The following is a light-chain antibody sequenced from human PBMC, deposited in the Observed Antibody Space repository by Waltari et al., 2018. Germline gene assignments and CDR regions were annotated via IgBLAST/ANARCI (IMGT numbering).Light chain of an antibody. J-gene: IGKJ5*01. V-gene: IGKV1-9*01. CDR1: QGINTY. CDR3: QQLNSYPIT. CDR2: TAS. Sequence: DIQLTQSPSFLSASVGDRVTITCRASQGINTYLAWYQQKPGKAPKVLIYTASTLHTGVPSRFRGSGSGTEFTLTISSLQPEDFATYYCQQLNSYPITFGHGTRLEIK.